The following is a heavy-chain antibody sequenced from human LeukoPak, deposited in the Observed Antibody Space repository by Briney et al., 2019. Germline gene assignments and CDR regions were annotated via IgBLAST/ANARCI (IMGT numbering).Heavy chain of an antibody. Sequence: SETLSLTCAVYGGSFSGYYWSWIRQPPGKGLEWIGEINHSGSTNYNPSLKSRVTISVDTSKNQFSLKLISVTAADTAVYYCARGGHYDSSFDYWGQGTLVTVSS. V-gene: IGHV4-34*01. CDR1: GGSFSGYY. D-gene: IGHD3-22*01. J-gene: IGHJ4*02. CDR3: ARGGHYDSSFDY. CDR2: INHSGST.